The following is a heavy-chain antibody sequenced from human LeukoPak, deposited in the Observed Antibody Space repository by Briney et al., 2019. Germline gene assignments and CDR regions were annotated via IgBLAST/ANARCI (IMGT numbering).Heavy chain of an antibody. CDR2: IKEDGSEK. V-gene: IGHV3-7*02. Sequence: AGGSLRLSCAASGFTFSSYNMNWVRQAPGRELEWVASIKEDGSEKQYVESVRGRFTISRDNAKNSLYLQMSSLTAEDTAVYYCVGNVEFWGQGTLVPVSS. CDR1: GFTFSSYN. J-gene: IGHJ4*02. CDR3: VGNVEF.